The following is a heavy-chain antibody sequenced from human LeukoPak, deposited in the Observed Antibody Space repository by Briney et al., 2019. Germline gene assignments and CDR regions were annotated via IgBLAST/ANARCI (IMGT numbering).Heavy chain of an antibody. CDR3: ARDRSRWDLLPFDY. J-gene: IGHJ4*02. V-gene: IGHV4-39*07. CDR1: GGSISSRSYY. D-gene: IGHD1-26*01. Sequence: SETLSLTCTVSGGSISSRSYYWGWIRQPPGKGLEWIGSIYYSGSTYYNPSLKSRVTISVDTSKNQFSVKLSSVTAADTAVYYCARDRSRWDLLPFDYWGQGTLVTVSS. CDR2: IYYSGST.